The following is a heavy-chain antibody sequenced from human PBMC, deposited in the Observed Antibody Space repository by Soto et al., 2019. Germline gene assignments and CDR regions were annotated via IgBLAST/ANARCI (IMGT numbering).Heavy chain of an antibody. J-gene: IGHJ4*02. CDR1: GVSISSYY. D-gene: IGHD3-3*01. Sequence: TLSLTCTVSGVSISSYYWSWIRQPPGKGLEWIGYIYYSGSTNYNPSLKSRVTISVDTSKNQFSLKLSSVTAADTAVYYCARGRITTFGVVSRFFDSWGQGTLVTVSS. V-gene: IGHV4-59*01. CDR2: IYYSGST. CDR3: ARGRITTFGVVSRFFDS.